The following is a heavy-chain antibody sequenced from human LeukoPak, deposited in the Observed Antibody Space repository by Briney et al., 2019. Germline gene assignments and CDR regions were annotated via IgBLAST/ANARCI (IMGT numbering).Heavy chain of an antibody. V-gene: IGHV3-23*01. CDR2: ISGSGGST. D-gene: IGHD1-26*01. CDR3: ANVLYSGSYLDAFDI. J-gene: IGHJ3*02. CDR1: GFTFSYYS. Sequence: GGSLRLSCAASGFTFSYYSMNWVRQAPGKGLEWVSAISGSGGSTYYADSVKGRFTISRDNSKNTLYLQMNSLRAEDTAVYYCANVLYSGSYLDAFDIWGQGTMVTVSS.